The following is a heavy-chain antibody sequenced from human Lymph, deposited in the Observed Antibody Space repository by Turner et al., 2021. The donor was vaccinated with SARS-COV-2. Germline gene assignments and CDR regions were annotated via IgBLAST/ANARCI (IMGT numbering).Heavy chain of an antibody. CDR3: SNLYPPVSWVFPSAIDV. Sequence: EVQLLESGGGLVQPGGSLRLSCAASGFTFSSYAMSWVRQAPGKGLEWVSTISGSGGSTYYADSVKGRFTISIDNSKNTLYLQMKSMRAEDTAVYYCSNLYPPVSWVFPSAIDVWGQGTTVTVSS. J-gene: IGHJ6*02. CDR2: ISGSGGST. CDR1: GFTFSSYA. D-gene: IGHD3-16*01. V-gene: IGHV3-23*01.